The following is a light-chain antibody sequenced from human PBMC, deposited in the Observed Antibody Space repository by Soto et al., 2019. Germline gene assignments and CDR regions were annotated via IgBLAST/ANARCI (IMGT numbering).Light chain of an antibody. J-gene: IGLJ3*02. CDR1: GGSIANHY. CDR2: EDN. Sequence: NFILTQPHSVSESPGKTVTISCTRSGGSIANHYVQWYQQRPGSAPTTVIYEDNQRPPGVPDRFSGSIDSSSNSASLTLSGLKTEDEADYYCQSFDSTSVVFGGGTKLTVL. CDR3: QSFDSTSVV. V-gene: IGLV6-57*04.